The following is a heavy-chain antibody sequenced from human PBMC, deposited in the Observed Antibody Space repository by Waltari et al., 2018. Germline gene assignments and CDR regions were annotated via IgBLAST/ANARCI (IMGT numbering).Heavy chain of an antibody. CDR2: ISSSSSTI. CDR1: GFTFSSYS. J-gene: IGHJ6*02. D-gene: IGHD1-7*01. Sequence: EMQLVESGGGLVQPGGSLRLSCAASGFTFSSYSMNWVRQAPGKGLEWVSYISSSSSTIYYADSVKGRFTISRDNAKNSLYLQMNSLRAEDTAVYYCARDLHHLTGTTGYYGMDVLGQGTTVTVSS. CDR3: ARDLHHLTGTTGYYGMDV. V-gene: IGHV3-48*01.